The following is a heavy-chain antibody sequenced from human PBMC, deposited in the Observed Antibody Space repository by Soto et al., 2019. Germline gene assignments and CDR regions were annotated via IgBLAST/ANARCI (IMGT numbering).Heavy chain of an antibody. CDR2: IYYSGST. CDR3: ARRYGGNFDY. J-gene: IGHJ4*02. V-gene: IGHV4-59*01. D-gene: IGHD1-26*01. Sequence: QVQLQESGPGLVKPSETLSLTCTVSGGSINSYYWSWIRQPPGKGLEWIGYIYYSGSTNYNPSLXSXAXIXXNTSKNQHSLKLSSVTAADTAVYYCARRYGGNFDYWGQGTLVTVSS. CDR1: GGSINSYY.